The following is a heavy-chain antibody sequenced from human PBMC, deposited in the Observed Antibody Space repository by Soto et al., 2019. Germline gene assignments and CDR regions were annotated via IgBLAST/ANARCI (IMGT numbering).Heavy chain of an antibody. J-gene: IGHJ6*02. CDR3: ETCSYYYYGMDV. CDR1: GYTFTSYD. V-gene: IGHV1-8*01. Sequence: QVQLVQSGAEVKKPGASVKVSCKASGYTFTSYDINWVRQATGQGLEWMGWMNPNSGNTGYAQKFQGRVTMTRNTSISTAYMELSSLRSEDTAVYYCETCSYYYYGMDVWGQGTTFTVSS. CDR2: MNPNSGNT.